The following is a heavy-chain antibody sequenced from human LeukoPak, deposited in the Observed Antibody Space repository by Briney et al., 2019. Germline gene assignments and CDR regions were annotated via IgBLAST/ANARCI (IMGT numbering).Heavy chain of an antibody. Sequence: SETLSLTCAVSTDSFSSHYWTWIRQPPGKGLEWIGYISYIGSTNYNPSLKSRVTISIDTSKNQFSLKLSSVTAADTAVYYCARDLVTVTKGFDIWGQGTMVSVSS. D-gene: IGHD4-17*01. J-gene: IGHJ3*02. CDR1: TDSFSSHY. CDR2: ISYIGST. V-gene: IGHV4-59*11. CDR3: ARDLVTVTKGFDI.